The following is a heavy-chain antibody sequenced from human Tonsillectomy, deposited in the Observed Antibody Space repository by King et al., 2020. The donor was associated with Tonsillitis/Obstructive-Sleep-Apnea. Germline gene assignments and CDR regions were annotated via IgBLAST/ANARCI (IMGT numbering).Heavy chain of an antibody. D-gene: IGHD5-12*01. CDR3: ARAPVATTVDY. CDR1: SASISSYS. CDR2: IYNSGST. J-gene: IGHJ4*02. Sequence: QLQESGPGLVKPSETLSLTCTVSSASISSYSWSWIRQPPGKGLEWIGYIYNSGSTNYNPSLMSRVTISVDTSKNQFSLKLRSVTTLDTAVYYCARAPVATTVDYWGQGTLVTVSS. V-gene: IGHV4-59*01.